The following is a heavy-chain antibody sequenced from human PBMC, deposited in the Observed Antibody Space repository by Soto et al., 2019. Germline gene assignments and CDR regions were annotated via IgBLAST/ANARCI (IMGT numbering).Heavy chain of an antibody. CDR3: ARHIPYSNRYYYYYYGMDV. D-gene: IGHD4-4*01. CDR1: GYSFTRYW. Sequence: AGESLKISCKGSGYSFTRYWIGWVPQMPGEGLEWMGITYPGHSDTRYGPSFQGQVTISADKSISTAYLQWSSLKASDTAMYYCARHIPYSNRYYYYYYGMDVWGQGTTVTVSS. V-gene: IGHV5-51*01. CDR2: TYPGHSDT. J-gene: IGHJ6*02.